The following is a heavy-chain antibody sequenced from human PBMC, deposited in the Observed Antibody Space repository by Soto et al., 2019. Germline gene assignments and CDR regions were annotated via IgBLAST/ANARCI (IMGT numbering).Heavy chain of an antibody. J-gene: IGHJ4*02. CDR3: ATYPGYTGRQFDF. V-gene: IGHV4-30-4*01. CDR1: GHSINSSDYK. Sequence: QIHLQESGPGLVKSSQTVSLTCTVSGHSINSSDYKWSWIRQPPGKGLEWIGYISYLGISYYHPSLSIRLRISRDTSKNEFSLELTSVTAADTAVYYCATYPGYTGRQFDFGGQGTLVTVSS. CDR2: ISYLGIS. D-gene: IGHD2-2*02.